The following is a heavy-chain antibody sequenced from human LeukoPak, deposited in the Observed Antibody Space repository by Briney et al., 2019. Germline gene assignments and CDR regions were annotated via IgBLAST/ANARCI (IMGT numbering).Heavy chain of an antibody. CDR2: MYSSGTT. CDR1: GGSISSGSYS. CDR3: ASYYDFWSGYHQTTFDY. V-gene: IGHV4-61*02. Sequence: PSETLSLTCTVSGGSISSGSYSWNWIRQPAGKGLEWIGRMYSSGTTYYNPSLKSRVTISVDTSKNQFSLKLSFVTAADTAVYYCASYYDFWSGYHQTTFDYWGQGTLVTVSS. D-gene: IGHD3-3*01. J-gene: IGHJ4*02.